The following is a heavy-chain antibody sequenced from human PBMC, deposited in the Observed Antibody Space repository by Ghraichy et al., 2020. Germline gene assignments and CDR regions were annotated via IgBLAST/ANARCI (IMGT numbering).Heavy chain of an antibody. Sequence: GGSLRLSCAASGFTVSSNYMSWVRQAPGKGLEWVSVIYSGGSTYYADSVKGRFTISRDNSKTTLYLQMNSRRAEDTAVYYCARERTGDWSRAFDIWGQGTMVTVSS. J-gene: IGHJ3*02. V-gene: IGHV3-53*01. D-gene: IGHD7-27*01. CDR3: ARERTGDWSRAFDI. CDR2: IYSGGST. CDR1: GFTVSSNY.